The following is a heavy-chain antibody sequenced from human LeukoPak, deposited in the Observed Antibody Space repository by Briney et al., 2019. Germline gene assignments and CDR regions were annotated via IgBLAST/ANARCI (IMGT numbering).Heavy chain of an antibody. CDR2: INPNSGGT. J-gene: IGHJ5*02. CDR3: ARGFLGSRNQPNWFDP. CDR1: GGTFSSYA. V-gene: IGHV1-2*02. D-gene: IGHD1-14*01. Sequence: ASVKVSCKASGGTFSSYAISWVRQAPGQGLEWMGWINPNSGGTNYAQKFQGRVTMTRDTSISTAYMELSRLRSDDTAVYYCARGFLGSRNQPNWFDPWGQGTLVTVSS.